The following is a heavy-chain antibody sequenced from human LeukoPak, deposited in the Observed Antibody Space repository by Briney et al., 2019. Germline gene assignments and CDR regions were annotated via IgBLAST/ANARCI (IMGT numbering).Heavy chain of an antibody. Sequence: GASVKVSCKASGGTFSSYAISWVRQAPGQGLEWMGGIIPIFGTANYAQKFQGRVTITTDESTSTAYMELSSLRSEDTAVYYCARERRVSHYYGSGESLFDYWGQGTLVTVSS. CDR3: ARERRVSHYYGSGESLFDY. V-gene: IGHV1-69*05. D-gene: IGHD3-10*01. J-gene: IGHJ4*02. CDR2: IIPIFGTA. CDR1: GGTFSSYA.